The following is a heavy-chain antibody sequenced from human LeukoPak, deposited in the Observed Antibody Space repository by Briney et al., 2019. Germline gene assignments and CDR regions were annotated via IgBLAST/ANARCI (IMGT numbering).Heavy chain of an antibody. J-gene: IGHJ6*02. D-gene: IGHD3-3*01. CDR2: ISSSSSYI. V-gene: IGHV3-21*01. CDR1: GFTFSSYS. CDR3: ARVLHPYGMDV. Sequence: GGSLRLSCAASGFTFSSYSMNWVRQAPGKGLEWVSSISSSSSYIYYADSVKGRFTISRDNAKSSLYLQMNSLRAEDTAVYYCARVLHPYGMDVWGQGTTVTVSS.